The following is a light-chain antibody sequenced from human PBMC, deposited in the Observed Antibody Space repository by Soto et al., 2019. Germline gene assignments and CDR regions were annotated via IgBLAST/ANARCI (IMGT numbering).Light chain of an antibody. CDR1: QRLVHSDGIAY. J-gene: IGKJ5*01. CDR3: MQGTHWPIT. V-gene: IGKV2-30*02. CDR2: KVS. Sequence: DVVMTQSPLSLPVTLGQPASISCRSNQRLVHSDGIAYFSWFQQRPGRSPRRLIYKVSNRDSGVPARFSGSGSGTDFALKISRVEAEDVGVSYCMQGTHWPITFGQGTRLEIK.